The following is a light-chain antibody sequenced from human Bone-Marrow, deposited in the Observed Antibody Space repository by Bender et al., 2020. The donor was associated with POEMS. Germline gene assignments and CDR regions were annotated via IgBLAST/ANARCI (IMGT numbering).Light chain of an antibody. V-gene: IGLV2-14*03. Sequence: QSALTQPASVSGSPGQSISISCTGTISDVGGYNYVSWYQHLPGRAPKVVIYDVSYRPSGVSNRFSGSKSGNTASLTISALQADDEADYYCRSYTSENTRVFGGRTNLTVL. CDR1: ISDVGGYNY. CDR3: RSYTSENTRV. J-gene: IGLJ3*02. CDR2: DVS.